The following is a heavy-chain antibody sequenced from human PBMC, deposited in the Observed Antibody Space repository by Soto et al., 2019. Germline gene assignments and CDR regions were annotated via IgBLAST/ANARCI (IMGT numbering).Heavy chain of an antibody. D-gene: IGHD3-3*01. V-gene: IGHV3-13*04. CDR1: GFTCSSYD. CDR3: VREVEGYYHENSLHFYFDI. CDR2: IGSAGDT. Sequence: DVQLVESGGGLLQTGGSLRLSCVASGFTCSSYDMHLGRQAAAKGLEWVSGIGSAGDTYSPGSVKGRFTISRDNAKNSLYLQLHSLSAEDTAVDYCVREVEGYYHENSLHFYFDIWGRGTRVTVSS. J-gene: IGHJ2*01.